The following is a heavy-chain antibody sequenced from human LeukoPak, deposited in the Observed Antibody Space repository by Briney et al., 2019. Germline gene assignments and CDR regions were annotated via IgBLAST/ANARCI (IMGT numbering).Heavy chain of an antibody. V-gene: IGHV4-61*01. D-gene: IGHD6-13*01. J-gene: IGHJ4*02. CDR2: IYYSGST. CDR3: ARALGAAAGTLDY. Sequence: SETLSLTCTVSGDSGSSGSYYGSWFRQPPGKGREWIGYIYYSGSTNYNPSLKSRVTISVDTSMNQFSLKLSSVTAADTAVYYCARALGAAAGTLDYWGQGTLVTVSS. CDR1: GDSGSSGSYY.